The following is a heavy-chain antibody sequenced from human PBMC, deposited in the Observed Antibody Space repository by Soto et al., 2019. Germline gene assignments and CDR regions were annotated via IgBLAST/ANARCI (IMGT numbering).Heavy chain of an antibody. J-gene: IGHJ5*02. V-gene: IGHV1-69*01. Sequence: QVQLVQSGAEVKKPGSSVKVSCKASGGTFSSYAISWVRQAPGQGLEWMGGIIPIFGTANYAQKFQGRVTITADESTSTAYMELSSLRSEDTAVYYCARDSSDVKRVDFWSGYRYNLFDPWGQGTLVTVSS. CDR3: ARDSSDVKRVDFWSGYRYNLFDP. CDR2: IIPIFGTA. D-gene: IGHD3-3*01. CDR1: GGTFSSYA.